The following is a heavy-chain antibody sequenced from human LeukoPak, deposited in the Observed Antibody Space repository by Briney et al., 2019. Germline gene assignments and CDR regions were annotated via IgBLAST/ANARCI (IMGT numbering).Heavy chain of an antibody. J-gene: IGHJ2*01. V-gene: IGHV4-38-2*02. CDR1: GYSISSGYY. Sequence: SETLSLTCTVSGYSISSGYYWGWIRQPPGKGLEWIGSFYHSGRAYYNRSLRSRVTISVDTSKIQFSLKLSSVTAADTAVYYCARDLKRVQFDLWGRGTLVTVSS. D-gene: IGHD4/OR15-4a*01. CDR3: ARDLKRVQFDL. CDR2: FYHSGRA.